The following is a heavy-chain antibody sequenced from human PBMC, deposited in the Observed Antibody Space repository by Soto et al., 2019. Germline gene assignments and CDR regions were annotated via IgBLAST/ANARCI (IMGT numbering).Heavy chain of an antibody. CDR2: ISGSGTTI. J-gene: IGHJ4*02. D-gene: IGHD3-22*01. Sequence: PGGSLRLSCAASGFTFSSYAMSWVRQAPGKGLEWVSYISGSGTTIYYADSVKGRFTISRDYAKSSLYLQMNSLRAEDTAMYYCASFSRMADGYYWGQGTLVTVSS. CDR1: GFTFSSYA. V-gene: IGHV3-48*01. CDR3: ASFSRMADGYY.